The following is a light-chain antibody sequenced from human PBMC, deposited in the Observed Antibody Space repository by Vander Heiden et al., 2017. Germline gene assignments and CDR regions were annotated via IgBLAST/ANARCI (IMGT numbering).Light chain of an antibody. CDR3: QQYNSYPLT. CDR1: EGISSA. J-gene: IGKJ4*01. V-gene: IGKV1-13*02. CDR2: DAS. Sequence: AIQFNQPPPFLTAYVRDRVTITCRESEGISSAVAWYQQKPGKAPKLLIYDASSLESGVPSKFSGSGSGTDFTLTISSMQPEDFATYYCQQYNSYPLTFGGGTKVEIK.